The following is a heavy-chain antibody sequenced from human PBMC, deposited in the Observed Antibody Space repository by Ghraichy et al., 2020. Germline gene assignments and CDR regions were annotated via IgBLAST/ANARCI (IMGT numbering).Heavy chain of an antibody. CDR2: INPSGGST. Sequence: VKVSCKASGYTFTSYYMHWVRQAPGQGLEWMGIINPSGGSTSYAQKFQGRVTMTRDTSTSTVYMELSSLRSEDTAVYYCASAGGYDFWSDTPGGGMDVWGQGTTVTVSS. CDR3: ASAGGYDFWSDTPGGGMDV. D-gene: IGHD3-3*01. CDR1: GYTFTSYY. J-gene: IGHJ6*02. V-gene: IGHV1-46*01.